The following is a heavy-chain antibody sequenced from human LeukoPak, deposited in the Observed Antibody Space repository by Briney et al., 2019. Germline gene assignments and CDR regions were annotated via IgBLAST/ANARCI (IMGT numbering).Heavy chain of an antibody. D-gene: IGHD6-19*01. Sequence: ASVKVSCKASGYTFNHHGITWVRQAPGQGLEWMGGISAYNGDTNYAQEFQGRVTMTTYTSTSTAYMELRSLRSDDTAVYYCARDPSNTSGRYQYFDLWGRGTLVTVSS. CDR1: GYTFNHHG. CDR2: ISAYNGDT. V-gene: IGHV1-18*01. J-gene: IGHJ2*01. CDR3: ARDPSNTSGRYQYFDL.